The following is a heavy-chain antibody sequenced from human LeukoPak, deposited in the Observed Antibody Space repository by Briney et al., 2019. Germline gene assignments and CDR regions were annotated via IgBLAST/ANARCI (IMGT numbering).Heavy chain of an antibody. CDR3: AREMPIVGATTFDY. D-gene: IGHD1-26*01. CDR1: GFTFSSYG. V-gene: IGHV3-33*01. J-gene: IGHJ4*02. CDR2: IWYDGSNK. Sequence: GGSLRLSSAASGFTFSSYGMHWVRQAPGKGLEWVAVIWYDGSNKYYADSVKGRFTISRDNSKNTLYLQMNSLRAEDTAVYYCAREMPIVGATTFDYWGQGTLVTVSS.